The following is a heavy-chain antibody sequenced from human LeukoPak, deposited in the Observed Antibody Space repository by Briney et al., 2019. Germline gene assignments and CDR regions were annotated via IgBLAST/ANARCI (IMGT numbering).Heavy chain of an antibody. CDR1: GGSISRSGFY. J-gene: IGHJ4*02. D-gene: IGHD6-19*01. CDR2: IYYSGST. CDR3: ARQQIAVAGTGEGY. Sequence: SETLSLTCTVSGGSISRSGFYWDRIRQPPGKGLEWIGNIYYSGSTHYNPSLKSRVTISVDTSKNQFSLKLSSVTAADTAVYYCARQQIAVAGTGEGYWGQGTLVTVSS. V-gene: IGHV4-39*01.